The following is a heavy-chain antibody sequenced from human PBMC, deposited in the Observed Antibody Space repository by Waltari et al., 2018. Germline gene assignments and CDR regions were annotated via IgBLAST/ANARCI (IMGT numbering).Heavy chain of an antibody. D-gene: IGHD1-1*01. V-gene: IGHV3-48*01. CDR1: GFTFSTFG. CDR2: TTSDSSSR. CDR3: ARDLGKKTGTTSCDY. Sequence: EVQLVQSGGGLVQPGESLRLSCAASGFTFSTFGMNWVRQAPGKGLEGVSYTTSDSSSRYYADSVKGRFTMSRDNARNSLYLQMDGLRAEDTAVYYCARDLGKKTGTTSCDYWGQGTLVTVSA. J-gene: IGHJ4*02.